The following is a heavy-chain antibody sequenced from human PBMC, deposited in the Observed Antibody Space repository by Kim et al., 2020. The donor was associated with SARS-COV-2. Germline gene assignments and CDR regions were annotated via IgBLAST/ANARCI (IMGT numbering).Heavy chain of an antibody. CDR1: GFTFSSYA. V-gene: IGHV3-23*01. J-gene: IGHJ4*02. CDR2: ISGSGGST. CDR3: AKGGLSRDGYNFGLFDY. Sequence: GGSLRLSCAASGFTFSSYAMSWVRQAPGKGLEWVSAISGSGGSTSYADSVKGRFTISRDNAKNTLYLQMNSLRAEDTAVYYCAKGGLSRDGYNFGLFDYWGQGTLVAVSS. D-gene: IGHD5-12*01.